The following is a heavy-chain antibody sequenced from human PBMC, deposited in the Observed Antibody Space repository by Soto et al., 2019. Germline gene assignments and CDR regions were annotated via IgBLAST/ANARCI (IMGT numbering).Heavy chain of an antibody. CDR3: ARDGYSYGSSPAYYYYYYMDV. Sequence: GGSLRLSCAASGFTFSSYSMNWVRQAPGKGLEWVSSISSSSSYIYYADSVKGRFTISRDNAKNSLYLQMNSLRAEDTAVYYCARDGYSYGSSPAYYYYYYMDVWGKGTTVTVSS. J-gene: IGHJ6*03. CDR2: ISSSSSYI. D-gene: IGHD5-18*01. CDR1: GFTFSSYS. V-gene: IGHV3-21*01.